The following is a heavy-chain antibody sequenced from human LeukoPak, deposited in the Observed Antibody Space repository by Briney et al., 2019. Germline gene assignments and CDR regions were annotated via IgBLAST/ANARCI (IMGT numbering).Heavy chain of an antibody. D-gene: IGHD4-17*01. Sequence: PSETLSLTCTVSGGSISSYYWSWIRQPPGKGLEWIGYIYYSGSTNYNPSLKSRVTISVDTSKNQFSLKLSSVTAADTAVYYCARATVTTLDYYYYMDVWGKGTTVTISS. CDR3: ARATVTTLDYYYYMDV. V-gene: IGHV4-59*01. CDR2: IYYSGST. J-gene: IGHJ6*03. CDR1: GGSISSYY.